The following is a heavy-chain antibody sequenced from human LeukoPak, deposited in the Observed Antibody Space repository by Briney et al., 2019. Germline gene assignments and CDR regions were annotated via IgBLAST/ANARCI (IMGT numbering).Heavy chain of an antibody. D-gene: IGHD4-17*01. J-gene: IGHJ3*02. CDR2: IKPDGSEK. V-gene: IGHV3-7*03. CDR3: ARVPGDYGGAFDI. CDR1: GFTFSSYA. Sequence: PGGSLRLSCAASGFTFSSYAMSWVRQAPGKGLEWVTFIKPDGSEKYYVDSVKGRFTISRDNAKNSLYLQMNSLRAEDTAMYYCARVPGDYGGAFDIWGQGTMVTVSS.